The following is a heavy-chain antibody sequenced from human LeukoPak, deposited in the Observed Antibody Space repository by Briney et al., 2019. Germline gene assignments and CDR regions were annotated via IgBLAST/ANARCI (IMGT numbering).Heavy chain of an antibody. CDR1: VYTFTGYY. D-gene: IGHD3-16*02. V-gene: IGHV1-2*06. Sequence: ASVKVSCKASVYTFTGYYMHWVRQAPGQGLEWMGRINPNIGGTNYAQKFQGRVTMTRDTSISTAYTELSRLRSDDTAVYSCATTPTKYVWGSYRSFDYWGQGTLVTVSS. CDR3: ATTPTKYVWGSYRSFDY. J-gene: IGHJ4*02. CDR2: INPNIGGT.